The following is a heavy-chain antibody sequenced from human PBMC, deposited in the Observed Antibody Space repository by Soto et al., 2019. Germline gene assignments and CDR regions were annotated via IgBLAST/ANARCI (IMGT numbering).Heavy chain of an antibody. V-gene: IGHV1-2*04. Sequence: GASVKVSCKASGYTFTGYYMHWVRQAPGQGLEWMGWVNPNSGGTNYAQKFQGWVTMTRDTSINTAYMEVSRLTSDDTAVYYCAREKGLAYYFDHWGRGTLVTVSS. J-gene: IGHJ4*02. D-gene: IGHD6-6*01. CDR2: VNPNSGGT. CDR3: AREKGLAYYFDH. CDR1: GYTFTGYY.